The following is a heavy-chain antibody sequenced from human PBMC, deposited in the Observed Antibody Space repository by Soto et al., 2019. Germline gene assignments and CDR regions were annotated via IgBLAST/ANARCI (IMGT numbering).Heavy chain of an antibody. Sequence: RFSCAASGFTVSSNYMSWVRQAPGKGLEWVSVIYSGGSTYYADSVKGRFTISRDNSKNTLYLQMNSLRAEDTAVYYCARNGQPRDHFDPSAQGTLVPVSS. CDR1: GFTVSSNY. CDR3: ARNGQPRDHFDP. J-gene: IGHJ5*02. V-gene: IGHV3-53*01. D-gene: IGHD2-21*02. CDR2: IYSGGST.